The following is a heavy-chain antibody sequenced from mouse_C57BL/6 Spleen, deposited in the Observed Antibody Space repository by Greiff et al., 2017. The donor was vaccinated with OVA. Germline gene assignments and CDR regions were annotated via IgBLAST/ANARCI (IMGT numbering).Heavy chain of an antibody. V-gene: IGHV3-6*01. CDR3: ARDGYGSSFWYFDV. CDR2: ISYDGSN. D-gene: IGHD1-1*01. CDR1: GYSITSGYY. Sequence: EVKLQESGPGLVKPSQSLSLTCSVTGYSITSGYYWNWIRQFPGNKLEWMGYISYDGSNNYNPSLKNRISITRDTSKNQFFLKLNSVTTEDTATYYCARDGYGSSFWYFDVWGTGTTVTVSS. J-gene: IGHJ1*03.